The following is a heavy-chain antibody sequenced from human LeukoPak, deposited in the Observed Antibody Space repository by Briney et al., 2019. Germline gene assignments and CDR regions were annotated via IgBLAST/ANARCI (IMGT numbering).Heavy chain of an antibody. CDR3: AGVEMATIVY. CDR1: GGSISSYY. D-gene: IGHD5-24*01. CDR2: IYYSGST. V-gene: IGHV4-59*01. Sequence: SETLSLTCTVSGGSISSYYWSWIRQPPGKGLEWIGYIYYSGSTNYNPSLKSRVTISVDTSKNQFSLKLGSVTAADTAVYYCAGVEMATIVYWGQGTLVTVSS. J-gene: IGHJ4*02.